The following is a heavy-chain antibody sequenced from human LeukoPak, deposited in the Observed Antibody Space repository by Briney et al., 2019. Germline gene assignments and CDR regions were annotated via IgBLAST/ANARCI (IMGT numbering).Heavy chain of an antibody. CDR2: IYPGDSDA. V-gene: IGHV5-51*01. J-gene: IGHJ4*02. CDR3: ARQVVPAADFDY. D-gene: IGHD2-2*01. CDR1: GYSFTSYW. Sequence: GGSLKNSCKGSGYSFTSYWVGWVRQMPGKSLGWMGIIYPGDSDARYSPSFQGQVTISADKSISTAYLQWSSLKASDTAMYYCARQVVPAADFDYWGQGTLVTVSS.